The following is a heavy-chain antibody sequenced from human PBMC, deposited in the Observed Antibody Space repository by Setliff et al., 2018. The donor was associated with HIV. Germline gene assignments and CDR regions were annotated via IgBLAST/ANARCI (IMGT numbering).Heavy chain of an antibody. V-gene: IGHV4-59*01. CDR2: VYLSGSI. D-gene: IGHD4-17*01. Sequence: SETLSLTCAVSGGSISNDYWGWVRQPPGKGLEWIGFVYLSGSITYNPSLKSRVTISIDRSKNEFSLKLSSVTAADTALYYCARDRDYGGNRDAFDIWGQGIMVTVSS. CDR3: ARDRDYGGNRDAFDI. J-gene: IGHJ3*02. CDR1: GGSISNDY.